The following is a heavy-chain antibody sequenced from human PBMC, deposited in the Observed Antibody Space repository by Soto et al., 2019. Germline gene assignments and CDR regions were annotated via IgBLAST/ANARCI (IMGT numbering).Heavy chain of an antibody. Sequence: LRLSCAASGFTISSCWMHWVRQAPGKGLVWVSHISSDGSSTNYADSVKGRFTISRDNAKNTLYLQMNNLRAEDTAVYYCASLYSSSCARDYWGQGTLVTVSS. CDR2: ISSDGSST. V-gene: IGHV3-74*01. J-gene: IGHJ4*02. CDR1: GFTISSCW. CDR3: ASLYSSSCARDY. D-gene: IGHD6-19*01.